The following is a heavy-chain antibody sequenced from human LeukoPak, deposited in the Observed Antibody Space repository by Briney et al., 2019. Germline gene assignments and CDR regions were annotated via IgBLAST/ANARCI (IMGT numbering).Heavy chain of an antibody. Sequence: GGSLRLSCAASGFTFDDYGMSWVRQAPGKGLEWVSGINWNGGSTGYADSVKGRFTISRDNAKNSLYLQMNSLRAEDTALHHCARGRGYCSGGSCYFDYWGQGTLVTVSS. CDR2: INWNGGST. CDR1: GFTFDDYG. CDR3: ARGRGYCSGGSCYFDY. J-gene: IGHJ4*02. D-gene: IGHD2-15*01. V-gene: IGHV3-20*01.